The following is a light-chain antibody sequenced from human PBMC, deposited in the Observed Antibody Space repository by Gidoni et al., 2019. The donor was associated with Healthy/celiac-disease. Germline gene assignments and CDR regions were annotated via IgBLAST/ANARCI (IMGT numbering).Light chain of an antibody. CDR2: GAS. V-gene: IGKV3-20*01. CDR3: QQHDSSPWT. CDR1: PSINNNY. Sequence: EIVLTPSPCTLSLSPAERATLSCRVSPSINNNYLAWYQQQPGQAPRLLIYGASSRAAGITDRLSGSGSGTDFTLTVARLEPEEVAVYYCQQHDSSPWTFGQGTKVEIK. J-gene: IGKJ1*01.